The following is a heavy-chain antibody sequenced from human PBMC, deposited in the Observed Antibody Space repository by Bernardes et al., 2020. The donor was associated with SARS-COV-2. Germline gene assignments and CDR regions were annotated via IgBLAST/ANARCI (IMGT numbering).Heavy chain of an antibody. Sequence: SETLSLTCAVYGEAFSGSYWSWIRQSPGPGLAWIGELNQSGSTNYNPSPKSRVTLSVDTSKSQFSLNLRSLTAADTAVYYCARGTNSVNMILVVIGFTVYFDYWGQGTLVTVSS. CDR3: ARGTNSVNMILVVIGFTVYFDY. CDR2: LNQSGST. D-gene: IGHD3-22*01. CDR1: GEAFSGSY. V-gene: IGHV4-34*01. J-gene: IGHJ4*01.